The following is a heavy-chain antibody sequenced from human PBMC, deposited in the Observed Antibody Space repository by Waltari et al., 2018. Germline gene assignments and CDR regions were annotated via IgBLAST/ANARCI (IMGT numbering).Heavy chain of an antibody. Sequence: QVQLQESGPGLVKPSETLSLTCAVSGYSISSGYYWGWIRQPPGKGLEGIGSIYHSGSTYYNPSLKSRVTISVDTSKNQFSLKLSSVTAADTAVYYCARDRDIVLDYWGQGTLVTVSS. J-gene: IGHJ4*02. CDR1: GYSISSGYY. D-gene: IGHD2-8*01. CDR3: ARDRDIVLDY. CDR2: IYHSGST. V-gene: IGHV4-38-2*02.